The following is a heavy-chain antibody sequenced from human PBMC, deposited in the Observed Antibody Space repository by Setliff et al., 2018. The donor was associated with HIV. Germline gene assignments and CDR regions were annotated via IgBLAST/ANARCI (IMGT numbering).Heavy chain of an antibody. V-gene: IGHV3-23*01. CDR3: AKDRWDSGGYYYYGMDV. D-gene: IGHD3-10*01. Sequence: GGSLRLSCAASGFIFSSYAMGWVRQAPGKGLEWVSAIVGNGGSTYYADSVKGRFTISRDNSKNTLYLQMNSLRAEDTAVYYCAKDRWDSGGYYYYGMDVWGQGTLVTVSS. J-gene: IGHJ6*02. CDR1: GFIFSSYA. CDR2: IVGNGGST.